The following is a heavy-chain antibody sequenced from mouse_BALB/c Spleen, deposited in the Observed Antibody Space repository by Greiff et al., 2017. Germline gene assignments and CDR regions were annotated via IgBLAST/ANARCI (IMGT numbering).Heavy chain of an antibody. Sequence: QVQLQQSGAELAKPGASVKMSCKASGYTFTSYWMHWVKQRPGQGLEWIGYINPSTGYTEYNQKFKDKATLTADKSSSTAYMQLSSLTSEDSAVYYCASHRVDYWGQGTTLTVSS. CDR3: ASHRVDY. CDR1: GYTFTSYW. V-gene: IGHV1-7*01. J-gene: IGHJ2*01. CDR2: INPSTGYT.